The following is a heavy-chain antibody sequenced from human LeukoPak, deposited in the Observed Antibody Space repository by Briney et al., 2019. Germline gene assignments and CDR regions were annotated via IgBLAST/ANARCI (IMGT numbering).Heavy chain of an antibody. CDR1: GFTFSGFY. Sequence: TTGGSLRLSCAASGFTFSGFYMSWLRQAPVKGLEWVSYISGSGDSIYSADSVKGRFTISRDNAKNSLYLQMNTLRAEDTAFYYCARVGYAYALDVWGQGTMVTVSS. J-gene: IGHJ3*01. CDR2: ISGSGDSI. V-gene: IGHV3-11*01. CDR3: ARVGYAYALDV. D-gene: IGHD5-18*01.